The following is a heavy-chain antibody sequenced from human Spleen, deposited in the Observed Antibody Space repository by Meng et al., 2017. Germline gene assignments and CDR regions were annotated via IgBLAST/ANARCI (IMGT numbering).Heavy chain of an antibody. Sequence: VQLQQWGAGLLKPSETLSLTCAVFGGSLSGYYCNWFRQPPGKGLEWIGEIPHRGSSAYNPSLKSRVTMSIDTSKNQFSLKLTSVTAADTAVYHCLRGSGGSVWGQGTLVTVSS. V-gene: IGHV4-34*01. CDR2: IPHRGSS. J-gene: IGHJ1*01. D-gene: IGHD3-10*01. CDR1: GGSLSGYY. CDR3: LRGSGGSV.